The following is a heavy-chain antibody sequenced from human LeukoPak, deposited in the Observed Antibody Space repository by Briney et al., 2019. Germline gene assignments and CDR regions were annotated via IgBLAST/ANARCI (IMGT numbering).Heavy chain of an antibody. CDR2: INHSGST. Sequence: SETLSLTCAVYGGSFSGYYWSWIRQPPGKGLEWIGEINHSGSTNYNPSLKSRVTISVDTSKNQFSLKLSSVTAADTAVYYCARYHGWPYFDYWGQGTLVTVSS. V-gene: IGHV4-34*01. D-gene: IGHD6-19*01. CDR1: GGSFSGYY. CDR3: ARYHGWPYFDY. J-gene: IGHJ4*02.